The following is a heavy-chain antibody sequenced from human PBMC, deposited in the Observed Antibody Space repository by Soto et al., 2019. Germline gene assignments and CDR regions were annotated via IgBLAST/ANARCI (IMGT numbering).Heavy chain of an antibody. CDR3: ARALAYGDSKPTFFFYYMDV. CDR2: INAGNGHT. D-gene: IGHD4-17*01. J-gene: IGHJ6*03. V-gene: IGHV1-3*01. CDR1: GYTFSTHA. Sequence: QVRLVQSGAEVKKPGASVKVSCKASGYTFSTHAMHWVRQAPGQRLEWMGLINAGNGHTRYSQKFQGRVTISRDTSASTAYMELSRLRSEDTAVYYCARALAYGDSKPTFFFYYMDVWGKGTTVTVSS.